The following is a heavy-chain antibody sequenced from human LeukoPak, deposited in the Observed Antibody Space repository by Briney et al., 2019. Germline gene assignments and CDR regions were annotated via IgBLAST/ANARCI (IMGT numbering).Heavy chain of an antibody. V-gene: IGHV1-46*01. CDR1: GYTFTSYY. CDR3: ARDCGRYFDWLFSRRGDAFDI. CDR2: INPSGGST. J-gene: IGHJ3*02. D-gene: IGHD3-9*01. Sequence: ASVKVSCKASGYTFTSYYMHWARQAPGQGLEWMGIINPSGGSTSYAQKFQGRVTMTRDTSTSTVYMELSSLRSEDTAVYYCARDCGRYFDWLFSRRGDAFDIWGQGTMVTVSS.